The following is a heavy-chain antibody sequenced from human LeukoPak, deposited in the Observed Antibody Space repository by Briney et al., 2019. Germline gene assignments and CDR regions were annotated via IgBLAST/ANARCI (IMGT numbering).Heavy chain of an antibody. J-gene: IGHJ5*02. CDR3: AKVPITMVRRVLYWFDP. CDR2: ISGSGGST. V-gene: IGHV3-23*01. CDR1: GFTFSSYA. D-gene: IGHD3-10*01. Sequence: GGSLRLSCAASGFTFSSYAMSWVRQAPGKGLEWVSAISGSGGSTYYADSVKGRFTISRDNSKNTLYLQMNSLRAEDTAVYYCAKVPITMVRRVLYWFDPWGQGTLVTVSS.